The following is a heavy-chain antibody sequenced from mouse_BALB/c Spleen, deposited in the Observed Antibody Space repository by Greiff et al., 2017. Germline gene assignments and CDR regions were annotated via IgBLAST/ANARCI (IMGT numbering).Heavy chain of an antibody. Sequence: EVQGVESGGGLVKPGGSLKLSCAASGFTFSDYYMYWVRQTPEKRLEWVATISDGGSYTYYPDSVKGRFTISRDNAKNNLYLQMSSLKSEDTAMYYCARGGGGNDAMDYWGQGTSVTVSS. CDR2: ISDGGSYT. CDR1: GFTFSDYY. J-gene: IGHJ4*01. CDR3: ARGGGGNDAMDY. V-gene: IGHV5-4*02. D-gene: IGHD2-1*01.